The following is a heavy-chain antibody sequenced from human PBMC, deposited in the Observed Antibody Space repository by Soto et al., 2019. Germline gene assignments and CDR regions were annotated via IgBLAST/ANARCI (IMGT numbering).Heavy chain of an antibody. CDR1: GFPFSDYY. D-gene: IGHD1-26*01. CDR2: ISSSAYT. J-gene: IGHJ6*02. Sequence: VGSLRLSCAASGFPFSDYYMSWIRQAPGEGLEWISYISSSAYTIYADSVKGRFTISRDNAKNSLFLQMTSLRVEDTAVYYCASWEDRLPIPHGMDVCGQGTTLTVSS. V-gene: IGHV3-11*06. CDR3: ASWEDRLPIPHGMDV.